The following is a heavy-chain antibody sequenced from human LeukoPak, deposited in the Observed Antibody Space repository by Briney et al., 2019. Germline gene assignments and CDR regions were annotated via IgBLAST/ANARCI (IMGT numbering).Heavy chain of an antibody. D-gene: IGHD2-15*01. CDR2: ISSSANTI. CDR3: ATRSGWTFDY. J-gene: IGHJ4*02. CDR1: GFTFSTYE. V-gene: IGHV3-48*03. Sequence: GGSLRLSCAASGFTFSTYEINWVRQAPGKGLEWISYISSSANTIYYADSVKGRFTISRDNAKHSLYLQMNSLRAEDTAVYYCATRSGWTFDYWGQGTLVTVSS.